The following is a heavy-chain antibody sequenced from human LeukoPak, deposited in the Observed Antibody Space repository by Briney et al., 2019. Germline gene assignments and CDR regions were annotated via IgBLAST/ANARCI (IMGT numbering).Heavy chain of an antibody. Sequence: GASVKVSCKASGYTFTSYGISWVRQAPGQGLEWMGWISAYNGNTNYAQKLQGRVTMTTDTSTSTAYMELRSLRSDDTAVYYCARDAYDSSGYYYPNSFDYWGQGTLVTVSS. CDR2: ISAYNGNT. CDR1: GYTFTSYG. CDR3: ARDAYDSSGYYYPNSFDY. D-gene: IGHD3-22*01. V-gene: IGHV1-18*01. J-gene: IGHJ4*02.